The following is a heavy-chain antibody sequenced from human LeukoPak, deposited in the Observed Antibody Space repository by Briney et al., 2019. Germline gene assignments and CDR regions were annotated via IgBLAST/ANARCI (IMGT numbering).Heavy chain of an antibody. CDR3: ARASRIVGYTSRELGHWYFDL. D-gene: IGHD6-13*01. V-gene: IGHV3-21*01. Sequence: GGSLRLSCAASGFTFSSYSMNWVRQAPGKGLEWVSSISGSSSYIYYADSVKGRFTISRDNAKNSLYVQMNSLRAEDTAVYYCARASRIVGYTSRELGHWYFDLWGRGTLVTVSS. J-gene: IGHJ2*01. CDR2: ISGSSSYI. CDR1: GFTFSSYS.